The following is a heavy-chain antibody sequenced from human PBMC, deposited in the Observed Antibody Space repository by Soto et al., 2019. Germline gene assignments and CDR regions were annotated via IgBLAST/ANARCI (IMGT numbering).Heavy chain of an antibody. J-gene: IGHJ4*02. CDR3: ARSKGSSSWYGPSFDY. CDR2: IYHSGST. Sequence: KTSETLSLTCAVSGGSISSSNWWSWVRQPPGKGLEWIGEIYHSGSTNYNPSLKSRVTISVDKSKNQFSLKLSSVTAADTAVYYCARSKGSSSWYGPSFDYWGQGTLVTVSS. V-gene: IGHV4-4*02. CDR1: GGSISSSNW. D-gene: IGHD6-13*01.